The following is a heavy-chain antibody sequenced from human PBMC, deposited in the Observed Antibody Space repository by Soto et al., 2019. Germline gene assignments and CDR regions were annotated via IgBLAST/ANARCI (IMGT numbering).Heavy chain of an antibody. D-gene: IGHD3-10*01. Sequence: QVQLVESGGGVVQPGRSLRLSCAASGLTLSSYAMHWVRQAPGKGLEWVAVISYDGSNKYYADSVKGRFTISRENPKNTLYLQMNSLRAEDTAVYYCARGITMVRGVIIDYFDYWGQGTLVTVSS. V-gene: IGHV3-30-3*01. J-gene: IGHJ4*02. CDR2: ISYDGSNK. CDR3: ARGITMVRGVIIDYFDY. CDR1: GLTLSSYA.